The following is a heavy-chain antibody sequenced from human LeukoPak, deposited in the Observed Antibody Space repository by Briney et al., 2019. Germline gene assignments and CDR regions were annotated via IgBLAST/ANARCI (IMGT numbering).Heavy chain of an antibody. CDR3: ARDHGYAFDY. D-gene: IGHD5-12*01. Sequence: GGSLRLSCVASGFTFSYYSMNWVRQAPGKGLEWVSYINSISGEIWYADSVKGRFTISRDDAKNSLYLQMNSLRDEDTAVYYCARDHGYAFDYWGQGTLVSVSS. CDR1: GFTFSYYS. CDR2: INSISGEI. V-gene: IGHV3-21*05. J-gene: IGHJ4*02.